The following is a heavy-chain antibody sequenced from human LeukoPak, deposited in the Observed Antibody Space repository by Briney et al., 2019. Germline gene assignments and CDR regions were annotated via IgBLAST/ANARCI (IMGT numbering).Heavy chain of an antibody. V-gene: IGHV1-46*01. Sequence: GASVKVSCKASGYTFTSYGISWVRQAPGQGLEWMGIINPSGGRTSYAQKFQGRVTMTRDTSTSTVYMELSSLRAEDTAAYYCATAHDYYDFLTGSSPQYYFDYWGQGTLVTVSS. CDR3: ATAHDYYDFLTGSSPQYYFDY. CDR1: GYTFTSYG. CDR2: INPSGGRT. J-gene: IGHJ4*02. D-gene: IGHD3-9*01.